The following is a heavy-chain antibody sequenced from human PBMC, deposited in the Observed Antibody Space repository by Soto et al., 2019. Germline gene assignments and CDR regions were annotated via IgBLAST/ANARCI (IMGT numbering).Heavy chain of an antibody. J-gene: IGHJ3*02. Sequence: GGSLRLSCAASGFTFSSCALSWVRQAPGKGLEWVSTISDSGGSTYYADSVKGRFTISRDTSNNTLYLQMDSLRAEDTAVYYCANGYSSSWYSRDAFDIWGQGTMVTVSS. CDR3: ANGYSSSWYSRDAFDI. CDR1: GFTFSSCA. D-gene: IGHD6-13*01. CDR2: ISDSGGST. V-gene: IGHV3-23*01.